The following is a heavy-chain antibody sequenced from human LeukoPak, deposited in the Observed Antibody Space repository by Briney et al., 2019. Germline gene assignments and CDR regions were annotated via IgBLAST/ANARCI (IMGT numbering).Heavy chain of an antibody. D-gene: IGHD3-22*01. Sequence: ASVKVSCKASGYTFATYAIHWVRQAPGQRPEWMGWINAGNENTKYSQRLQGRVSLTRDTSATTVYMELSSLRSEDTAVYYCARDMGYDSYFDYWGQGTLVTVSS. J-gene: IGHJ4*02. CDR1: GYTFATYA. CDR3: ARDMGYDSYFDY. V-gene: IGHV1-3*01. CDR2: INAGNENT.